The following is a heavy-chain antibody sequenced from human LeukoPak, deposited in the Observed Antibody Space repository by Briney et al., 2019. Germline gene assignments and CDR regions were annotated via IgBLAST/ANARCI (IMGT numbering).Heavy chain of an antibody. Sequence: PSETLSLTCTVSGDSINGGGYYWSWIRQHPGKGLEWIGYIYYSGSTYYNPSLKSRVTISVDTSKNQFSLKVSSVTVADTAVYYCARDAYYGPGSLDYWGQGTLVTVSS. D-gene: IGHD3-10*01. J-gene: IGHJ4*02. CDR2: IYYSGST. CDR3: ARDAYYGPGSLDY. V-gene: IGHV4-31*03. CDR1: GDSINGGGYY.